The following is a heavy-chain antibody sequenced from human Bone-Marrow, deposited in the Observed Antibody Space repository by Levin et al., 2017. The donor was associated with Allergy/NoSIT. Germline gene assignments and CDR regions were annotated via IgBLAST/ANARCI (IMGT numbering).Heavy chain of an antibody. V-gene: IGHV3-13*01. CDR3: ARSMVRGVSLFDY. J-gene: IGHJ4*02. CDR1: GFTFRSYD. Sequence: GASVKVSCAASGFTFRSYDMYWVRQPTGRSLEWVSAIGTAEDTYYADSVKGRFIISRENARNSLYLQMNSLRAGDTAIYYCARSMVRGVSLFDYWGPGILVTVSS. CDR2: IGTAEDT. D-gene: IGHD3-10*01.